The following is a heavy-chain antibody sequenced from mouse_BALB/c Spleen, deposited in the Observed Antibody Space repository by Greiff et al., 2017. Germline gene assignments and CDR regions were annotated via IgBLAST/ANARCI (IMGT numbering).Heavy chain of an antibody. Sequence: VMLVESGAELAKPGASVKMSCKASGYTFTSYWMHWVKQRPGQGLEWIGYINPSTGYTEYNQKFKDKATLTADKFSSTAYMQLSSLTSEDSAVYYCATIYGYDDAYWGQGTLVTVSA. CDR1: GYTFTSYW. CDR2: INPSTGYT. D-gene: IGHD2-2*01. CDR3: ATIYGYDDAY. J-gene: IGHJ3*01. V-gene: IGHV1-7*01.